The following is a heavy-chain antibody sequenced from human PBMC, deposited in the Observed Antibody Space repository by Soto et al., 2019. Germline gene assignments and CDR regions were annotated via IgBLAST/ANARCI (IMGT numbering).Heavy chain of an antibody. Sequence: EVQLLESGGGLVQPGGSLRLSCAASAFSFSSYGMSWVRQAPGKGLEWVSHITGRGDSIDYADSVKGRFTISRDNSKNTLYLQMNSLRVEDTGICFCARSHRFCTGCSCGAFDTWGQGTMVTAS. V-gene: IGHV3-23*01. J-gene: IGHJ3*02. CDR1: AFSFSSYG. D-gene: IGHD2-15*01. CDR2: ITGRGDSI. CDR3: ARSHRFCTGCSCGAFDT.